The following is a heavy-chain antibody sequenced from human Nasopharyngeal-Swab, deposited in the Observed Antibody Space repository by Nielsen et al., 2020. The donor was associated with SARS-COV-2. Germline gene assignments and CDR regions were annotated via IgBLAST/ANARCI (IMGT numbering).Heavy chain of an antibody. D-gene: IGHD3-16*01. Sequence: RQAPGKGLEWIGSIYYSGSTYYNPSLKSRVTISVDTSKNQFSLKLSSVTAADTVVYYYARRVARAPRHEGDYYYGMDVWGQGTTVTVSS. CDR3: ARRVARAPRHEGDYYYGMDV. V-gene: IGHV4-39*01. J-gene: IGHJ6*02. CDR2: IYYSGST.